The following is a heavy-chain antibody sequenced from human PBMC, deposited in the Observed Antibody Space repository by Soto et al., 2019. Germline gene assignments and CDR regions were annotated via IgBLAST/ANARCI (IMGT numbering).Heavy chain of an antibody. CDR2: IYYSGTT. J-gene: IGHJ4*02. CDR1: GYSISSSNW. Sequence: QVQLQESGPGLVKPSDTLSLTCAVSGYSISSSNWWCWIRQPPGKGLEWIGYIYYSGTTYYNPSLKSRVTMAVDTSMNQFSLKLTSVTAVDTAVYYCARREIQGPIDYWGQETLVTVSS. CDR3: ARREIQGPIDY. D-gene: IGHD1-26*01. V-gene: IGHV4-28*01.